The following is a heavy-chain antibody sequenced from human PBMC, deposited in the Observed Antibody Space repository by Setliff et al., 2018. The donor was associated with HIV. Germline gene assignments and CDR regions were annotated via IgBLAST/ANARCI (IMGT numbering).Heavy chain of an antibody. CDR2: IPYDGSHE. J-gene: IGHJ6*03. V-gene: IGHV3-30*04. CDR3: AREGTVRYGYYYYMDV. CDR1: GFTFSNYA. D-gene: IGHD4-17*01. Sequence: GGSLRLSCAASGFTFSNYAMSWVRQAPGKGLEWVAVIPYDGSHEYYVDSVKGRFTISRDNSKNTLFLQMNSLRAEDTAVYYCAREGTVRYGYYYYMDVWGKGTTVTVSS.